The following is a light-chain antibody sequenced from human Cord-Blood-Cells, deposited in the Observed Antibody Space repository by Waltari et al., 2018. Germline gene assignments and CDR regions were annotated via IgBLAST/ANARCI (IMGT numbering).Light chain of an antibody. CDR2: SNN. V-gene: IGLV1-44*01. J-gene: IGLJ3*02. CDR1: SSNIGSNT. Sequence: QSVLTQPPSASGTPGQRVTISCSGSSSNIGSNTVNWYQQLPGTAPKLLSCSNNQRPSGGPARFSGSKSGTSASLAISGLQSEDEADYYCAAWDDSLNGPVFGGGTKLTVL. CDR3: AAWDDSLNGPV.